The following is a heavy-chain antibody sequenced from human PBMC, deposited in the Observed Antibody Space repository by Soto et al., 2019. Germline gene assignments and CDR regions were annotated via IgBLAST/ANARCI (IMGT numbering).Heavy chain of an antibody. D-gene: IGHD6-19*01. CDR3: ARQVGGWAPWYFDY. CDR2: IYYSGIT. J-gene: IGHJ4*02. V-gene: IGHV4-59*08. Sequence: SETLSLTCTVSGGSISSYYWSWIRQPPGKGLEWIGYIYYSGITNYNPSLKSRVTISVDTSKNQFSLKLSSVTAADTAVYYCARQVGGWAPWYFDYWGQGTLVTVSS. CDR1: GGSISSYY.